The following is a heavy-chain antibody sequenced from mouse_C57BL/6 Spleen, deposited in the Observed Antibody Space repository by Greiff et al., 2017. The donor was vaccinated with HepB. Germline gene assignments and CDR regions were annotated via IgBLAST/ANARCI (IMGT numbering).Heavy chain of an antibody. D-gene: IGHD6-1*01. J-gene: IGHJ3*01. CDR1: GFNIKDDY. CDR3: TTWGGAPL. Sequence: EVQLQESGAELVRPGASVKLSCTASGFNIKDDYMHWVKQRPEQGLEWIGWIDPENGDTEYASKFQGKATITADTSSNTAYLQLSSLTSEDTAVYYCTTWGGAPLWGQGTLVTVSA. CDR2: IDPENGDT. V-gene: IGHV14-4*01.